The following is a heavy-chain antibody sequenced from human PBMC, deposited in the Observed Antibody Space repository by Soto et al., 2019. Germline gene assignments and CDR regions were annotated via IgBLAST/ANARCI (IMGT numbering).Heavy chain of an antibody. V-gene: IGHV3-30*18. D-gene: IGHD3-3*01. CDR2: ISYDGSNK. CDR1: GFTFSSYG. Sequence: QVQLVESGGGVVQPGRSLRLSCAASGFTFSSYGMHWVRQAPGKGLEWVAVISYDGSNKYYADSVKGRFTISRDNSKNTLYLQMNSLRAEDTAVYYCAKDMDVLRFLEWSDGMDVW. CDR3: AKDMDVLRFLEWSDGMDV. J-gene: IGHJ6*01.